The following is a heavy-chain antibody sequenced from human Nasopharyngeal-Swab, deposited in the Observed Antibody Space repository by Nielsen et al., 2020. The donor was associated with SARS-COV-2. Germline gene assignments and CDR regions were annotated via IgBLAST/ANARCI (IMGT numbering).Heavy chain of an antibody. V-gene: IGHV3-21*01. Sequence: GESLKISCAASGFTFSTYTMNWVRQAPGKGLEWVSSISSASSYIYYADSLKGRFTISRDNAKNSLYLQMNSLRAEDTAVYYCARDPGYSYPYYFDYWGRGTLVTVSS. CDR1: GFTFSTYT. D-gene: IGHD5-18*01. CDR3: ARDPGYSYPYYFDY. CDR2: ISSASSYI. J-gene: IGHJ4*02.